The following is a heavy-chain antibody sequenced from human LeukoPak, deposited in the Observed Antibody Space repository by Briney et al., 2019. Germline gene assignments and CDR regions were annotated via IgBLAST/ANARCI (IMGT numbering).Heavy chain of an antibody. CDR2: LTSRSTYI. J-gene: IGHJ6*04. D-gene: IGHD6-13*01. V-gene: IGHV3-21*01. CDR1: GFTFNSHS. Sequence: GGSLRLSCAASGFTFNSHSMNWVRQAPGKGLEWVSSLTSRSTYIYYADSVKGRFTISRDNAKNSLYLQMNSLRAEDTAVYYCARGEQQLGRIMDVWGKGTTVTVSS. CDR3: ARGEQQLGRIMDV.